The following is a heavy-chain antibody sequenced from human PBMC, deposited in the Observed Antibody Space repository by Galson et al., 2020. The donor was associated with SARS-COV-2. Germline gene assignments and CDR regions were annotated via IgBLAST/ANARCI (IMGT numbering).Heavy chain of an antibody. V-gene: IGHV3-30*04. CDR3: ARDDDGYNYIGAFDI. Sequence: GGSLRLSCAASGFTFSSYAMHWVRQAPGTGLEWVAVISYDGSNKYYADSVKGRFTISRDNSKNTLYLQMNSLRAEDTAVYYCARDDDGYNYIGAFDIWGQGTMVTVSS. CDR1: GFTFSSYA. J-gene: IGHJ3*02. CDR2: ISYDGSNK. D-gene: IGHD5-12*01.